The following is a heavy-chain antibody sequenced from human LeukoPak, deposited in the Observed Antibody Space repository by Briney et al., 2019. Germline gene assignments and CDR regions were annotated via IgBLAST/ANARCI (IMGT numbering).Heavy chain of an antibody. D-gene: IGHD7-27*01. CDR1: GFTFSTYW. CDR3: ARDLNWETY. J-gene: IGHJ4*02. V-gene: IGHV3-7*01. CDR2: IKPDGSQI. Sequence: GGSLRLSCAASGFTFSTYWMTWVRQAPGKGLEWVANIKPDGSQIYYVDSVKGRFAISRDNAKNSLYRQMNSLRAEDTAVDYCARDLNWETYWGQGTLVTVSS.